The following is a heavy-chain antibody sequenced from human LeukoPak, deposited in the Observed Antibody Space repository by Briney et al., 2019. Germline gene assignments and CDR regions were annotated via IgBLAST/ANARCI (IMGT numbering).Heavy chain of an antibody. CDR2: INHSGST. Sequence: SETLSLTCAVYGGSFSGYYWSWIRQPPGKGPEWIGEINHSGSTNYNPSLKSRVTISVDTSKNQFSLKLSSVTAADTAVYCCASLHSSGYYLDYWGQGTLVTVSS. CDR1: GGSFSGYY. V-gene: IGHV4-34*01. J-gene: IGHJ4*02. D-gene: IGHD3-22*01. CDR3: ASLHSSGYYLDY.